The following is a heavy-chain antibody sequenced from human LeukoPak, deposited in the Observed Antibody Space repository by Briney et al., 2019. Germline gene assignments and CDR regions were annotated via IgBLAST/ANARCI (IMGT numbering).Heavy chain of an antibody. Sequence: SETLSLTCTVSGGSISSYYWSWIRQPPGKGLEWIGYIYYSGSTNYNPSLKSRVTISVDTSKNQFSLKLSSVTAADTAVYYCARRGSSSFYYYYYMDVWGKGTPVTVSS. D-gene: IGHD6-13*01. CDR3: ARRGSSSFYYYYYMDV. CDR1: GGSISSYY. V-gene: IGHV4-59*12. CDR2: IYYSGST. J-gene: IGHJ6*03.